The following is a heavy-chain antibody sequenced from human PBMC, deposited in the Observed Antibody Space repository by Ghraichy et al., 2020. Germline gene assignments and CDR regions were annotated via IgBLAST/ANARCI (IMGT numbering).Heavy chain of an antibody. J-gene: IGHJ4*02. D-gene: IGHD3-22*01. CDR3: ARAAYYYDRSDY. V-gene: IGHV3-7*01. CDR1: GFTLSNYW. Sequence: GESLNLSCTASGFTLSNYWMGWIRQAPGKGLEWVANIKQDGSAKHSVGSVEGRFTISRDNAKNSVYLQMYSLRAEDTAVYYCARAAYYYDRSDYWGRGTLVTVSS. CDR2: IKQDGSAK.